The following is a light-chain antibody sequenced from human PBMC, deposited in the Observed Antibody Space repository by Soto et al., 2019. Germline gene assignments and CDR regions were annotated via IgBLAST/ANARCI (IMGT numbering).Light chain of an antibody. CDR1: QSVSSSY. CDR2: GAS. V-gene: IGKV3-20*01. CDR3: QQYGSSPLT. Sequence: EIVLTQSPGTLSLSPGERATLSCRASQSVSSSYLAWYQQKPGQAPRLLIYGASSRATAIPDRFSGSGSGTDFTLTISRLEPEDFAVYYCQQYGSSPLTFGGGTQVEIK. J-gene: IGKJ4*01.